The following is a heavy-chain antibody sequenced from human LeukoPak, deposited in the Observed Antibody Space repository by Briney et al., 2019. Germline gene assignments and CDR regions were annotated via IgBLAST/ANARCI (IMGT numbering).Heavy chain of an antibody. Sequence: SETLSLTCIVSGGSMSSSRYDWGWIRQSPGKGLDWIGSIYSSGRTYSHPSLKSRVTISVDTSKSQFSLKVTSVTAADTAIYYCAYDSSGEGAFDIWGQGKMVTVSS. CDR1: GGSMSSSRYD. CDR3: AYDSSGEGAFDI. V-gene: IGHV4-39*01. CDR2: IYSSGRT. D-gene: IGHD3-22*01. J-gene: IGHJ3*02.